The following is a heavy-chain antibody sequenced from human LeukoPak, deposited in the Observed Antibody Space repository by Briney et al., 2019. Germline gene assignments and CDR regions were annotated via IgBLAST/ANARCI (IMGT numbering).Heavy chain of an antibody. CDR3: ASVYGYYYYYMDV. J-gene: IGHJ6*03. D-gene: IGHD1-14*01. V-gene: IGHV3-11*01. CDR1: GVSFSDHH. Sequence: PGGSLRLSCAASGVSFSDHHMTWIRQAPGKGLEWVSYISSSGDTIYYADSVKGRITVSRNNSKNSLFLQMNSLRAEDTAVYYCASVYGYYYYYMDVWGKGTAVTVSS. CDR2: ISSSGDTI.